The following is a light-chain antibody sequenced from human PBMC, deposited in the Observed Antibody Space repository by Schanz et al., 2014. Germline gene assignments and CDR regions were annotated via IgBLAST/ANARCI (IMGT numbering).Light chain of an antibody. CDR2: GAS. J-gene: IGKJ1*01. CDR3: QQRINWPWT. Sequence: EIVLTQSPGTLSLSPGERATLSCRASQSVSRNYLAWYQQKPGQGPRLLIYGASSRATGIPDRFSGSGSGTDLTLTISSLEPEDFAVYYCQQRINWPWTFGQGTKVEIK. CDR1: QSVSRNY. V-gene: IGKV3D-20*02.